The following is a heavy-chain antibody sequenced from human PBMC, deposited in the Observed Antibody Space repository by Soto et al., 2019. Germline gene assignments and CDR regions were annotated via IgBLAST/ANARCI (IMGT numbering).Heavy chain of an antibody. J-gene: IGHJ4*02. Sequence: QVQLVQSGAEEKKPGASVKVSCKASGYTFTSYAMHWVRQAPGQRLEWMGWINAGNANTKYSQKFQGRVTITRDTSPSTAYMELSSLRSEDTAVYYCASSIVVVTALDYWGQGTLVTVSS. CDR1: GYTFTSYA. V-gene: IGHV1-3*05. CDR3: ASSIVVVTALDY. D-gene: IGHD2-21*02. CDR2: INAGNANT.